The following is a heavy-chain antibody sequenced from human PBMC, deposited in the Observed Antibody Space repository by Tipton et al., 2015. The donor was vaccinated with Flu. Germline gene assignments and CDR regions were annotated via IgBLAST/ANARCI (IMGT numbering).Heavy chain of an antibody. CDR2: IYHSGST. Sequence: GLVKPSETLSLTCGVSGYSISSSYYWGWIRQPPGKGLEWIGSIYHSGSTDYNPSLRSRVTMSVDTSKNQFSLDLSSVTAADTAVYYCARDLYSSGWYFQHWGQGTLVTVTS. CDR3: ARDLYSSGWYFQH. J-gene: IGHJ1*01. CDR1: GYSISSSYY. D-gene: IGHD6-19*01. V-gene: IGHV4-38-2*02.